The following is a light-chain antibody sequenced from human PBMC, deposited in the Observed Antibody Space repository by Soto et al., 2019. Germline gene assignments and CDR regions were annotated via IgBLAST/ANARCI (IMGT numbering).Light chain of an antibody. CDR2: RNN. CDR1: SSNIGSAY. Sequence: QSVLTQPPSASGTPGQKVTTPGLGASSNIGSAYIYWYQHLPGTAPKLLIYRNNQRPSGVPDRFSASKSGTSASLAISGLRSEDDADYYCAAWDDSLVVFGGGTKVTVL. CDR3: AAWDDSLVV. V-gene: IGLV1-47*01. J-gene: IGLJ2*01.